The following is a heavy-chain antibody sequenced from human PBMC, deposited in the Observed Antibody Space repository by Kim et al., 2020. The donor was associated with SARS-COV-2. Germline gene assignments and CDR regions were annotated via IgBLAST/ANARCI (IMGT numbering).Heavy chain of an antibody. J-gene: IGHJ4*02. CDR3: ARDRRGRSSSSYFDY. D-gene: IGHD6-6*01. CDR2: ITQDGNNK. V-gene: IGHV3-30*04. CDR1: GFTFSYYT. Sequence: GGSLRLSCAASGFTFSYYTMNWVRQAPGKGLEWVAIITQDGNNKYYADSVKGRFTISRDNSKDTVYLQLSGLRAEDTAVYYCARDRRGRSSSSYFDYWGQGTLVSVSS.